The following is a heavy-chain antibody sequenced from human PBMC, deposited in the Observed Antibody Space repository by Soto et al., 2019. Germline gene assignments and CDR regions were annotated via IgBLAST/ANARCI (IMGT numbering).Heavy chain of an antibody. Sequence: GGSLRLSCAASGFTFSSSSMHWVRQAPGRGLEWVAVFSYDGSTKYYADSVKGRFTISRDNSESTLYLQMNSLRAEDTAVYYCARGCYSSCSEASWLDPWGQGTLVTVSS. V-gene: IGHV3-30-3*01. CDR1: GFTFSSSS. CDR2: FSYDGSTK. J-gene: IGHJ5*02. D-gene: IGHD2-2*01. CDR3: ARGCYSSCSEASWLDP.